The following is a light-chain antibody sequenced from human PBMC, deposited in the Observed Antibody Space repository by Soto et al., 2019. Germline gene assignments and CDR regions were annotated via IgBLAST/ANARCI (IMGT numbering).Light chain of an antibody. Sequence: QSVLTQPRSVSGSPGQSVTISCTGTGSDVGGYDFVSWYQQHPGKAPELMIFDGSKRPSGVPDRLSGSKSGNTASLTISGPQADYWADLSCCSFAGTYPVVFGGGTKLTVL. V-gene: IGLV2-11*01. CDR1: GSDVGGYDF. CDR3: CSFAGTYPVV. CDR2: DGS. J-gene: IGLJ2*01.